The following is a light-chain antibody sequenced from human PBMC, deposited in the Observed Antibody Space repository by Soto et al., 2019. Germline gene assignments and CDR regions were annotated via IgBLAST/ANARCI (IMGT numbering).Light chain of an antibody. V-gene: IGLV1-40*01. CDR2: GSD. CDR1: GSNIGAGYG. CDR3: QSYDSNLSEV. Sequence: QSVLTQPPSVPGAPGQTVTISCTGSGSNIGAGYGVQWYQQLPGTAPRLLIYGSDDRPSGVPDRFSASVSGNSASLAITGLLTEDEAVYYCQSYDSNLSEVFGPGTKVTVL. J-gene: IGLJ1*01.